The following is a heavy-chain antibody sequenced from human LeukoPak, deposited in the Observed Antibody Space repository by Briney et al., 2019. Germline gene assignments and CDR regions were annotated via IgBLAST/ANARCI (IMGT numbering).Heavy chain of an antibody. V-gene: IGHV4-38-2*02. CDR3: ARAYRSSWYANWFDP. CDR1: GYSISSGYY. J-gene: IGHJ5*02. CDR2: TYHSGST. Sequence: SETLSLTCTVSGYSISSGYYWGWVRQPPGKGLEWIGSTYHSGSTYYNPSLKSRVTISVDTSKNQFSLKLSSVTAADTAVYFCARAYRSSWYANWFDPWGQGTLVTVSS. D-gene: IGHD6-13*01.